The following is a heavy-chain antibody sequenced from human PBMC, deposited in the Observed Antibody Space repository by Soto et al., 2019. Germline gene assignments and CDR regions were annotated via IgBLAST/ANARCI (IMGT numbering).Heavy chain of an antibody. D-gene: IGHD3-10*01. CDR1: GFSLSNARMG. V-gene: IGHV2-26*01. CDR2: IFSNDEK. J-gene: IGHJ4*02. Sequence: QVTLKESGPVLVKPTETLTLTCTVSGFSLSNARMGVSWIRQPPGKALEWLAHIFSNDEKSYSSSLKSRLTISKDTSNSQVVLTMTDMDPVDTATYYCALGFGELLLTRDYWGQGTLVTVSS. CDR3: ALGFGELLLTRDY.